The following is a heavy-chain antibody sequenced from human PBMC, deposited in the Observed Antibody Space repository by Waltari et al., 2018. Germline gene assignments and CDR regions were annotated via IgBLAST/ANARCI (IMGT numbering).Heavy chain of an antibody. Sequence: QVQLVQSGAEVKKPGSSVKVSCKASGGTFSSYAISWVRQAPGQGLEWMGGIIPILGTANYAQKFQGRVTITADESTSTAYMELSSLRSEDTAVYYCARDQGFSVRGAFNYFAYWGQGTLVTVPS. J-gene: IGHJ4*02. CDR2: IIPILGTA. D-gene: IGHD3-10*01. CDR1: GGTFSSYA. V-gene: IGHV1-69*11. CDR3: ARDQGFSVRGAFNYFAY.